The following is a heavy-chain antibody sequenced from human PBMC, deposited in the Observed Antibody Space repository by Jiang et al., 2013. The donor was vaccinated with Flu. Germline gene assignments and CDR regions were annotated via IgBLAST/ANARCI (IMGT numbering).Heavy chain of an antibody. D-gene: IGHD4-17*01. Sequence: SGSGLVKPSETLSLGCTVSGGSITSYYWSWIRQPPGKGLEWIGYISYSGSTHYNPSLKSRVTISVDTSKNQVSLNLISVTAADTAVYYCARSPFYGTNSRGWFDPWGQGTLVTVSS. V-gene: IGHV4-59*01. CDR3: ARSPFYGTNSRGWFDP. J-gene: IGHJ5*02. CDR1: GGSITSYY. CDR2: ISYSGST.